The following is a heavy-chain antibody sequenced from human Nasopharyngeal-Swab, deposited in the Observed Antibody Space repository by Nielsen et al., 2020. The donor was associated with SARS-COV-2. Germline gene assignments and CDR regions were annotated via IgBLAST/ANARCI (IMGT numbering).Heavy chain of an antibody. CDR1: GYTFTGYY. CDR3: ARLSLLIPYHYYGMDV. D-gene: IGHD2-21*01. CDR2: INPNSGGT. V-gene: IGHV1-2*06. J-gene: IGHJ6*02. Sequence: ASVKVSCKASGYTFTGYYMHWVRQAPGQGLEWMGRINPNSGGTNYAQKFQGRVTMTRDTSISTAYMELSRLRSDDTAVYYCARLSLLIPYHYYGMDVWGQGTTVTVSS.